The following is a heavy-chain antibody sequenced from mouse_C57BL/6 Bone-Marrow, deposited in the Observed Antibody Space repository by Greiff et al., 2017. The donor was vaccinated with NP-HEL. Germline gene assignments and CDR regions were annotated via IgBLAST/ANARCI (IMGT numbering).Heavy chain of an antibody. CDR2: IRNKANGYTT. CDR3: ARYGWLLPYYDAMDY. V-gene: IGHV7-3*01. Sequence: EVMLVESGGGLVQPGGSLSLSCAASGFTFTDYYMSWVRQPPGKALEWLGFIRNKANGYTTEYSASVKGRFTISRDNSQSILYLQMNALRAEDSATYYCARYGWLLPYYDAMDYWGQGTSVTVSS. D-gene: IGHD2-3*01. J-gene: IGHJ4*01. CDR1: GFTFTDYY.